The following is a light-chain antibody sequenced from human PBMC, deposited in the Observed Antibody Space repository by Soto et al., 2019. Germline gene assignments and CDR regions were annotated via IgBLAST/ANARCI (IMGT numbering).Light chain of an antibody. V-gene: IGKV3-20*01. Sequence: SAGTVSLSPGERASLSCRASQSVSSSYLAWYQQKPGQAPRLLIYGASSRATGIPDRFSGSGSGTDFTLTISRLEPEDFAVYYCQQYGSSPPYTFGQWTRLQI. CDR2: GAS. J-gene: IGKJ5*01. CDR3: QQYGSSPPYT. CDR1: QSVSSSY.